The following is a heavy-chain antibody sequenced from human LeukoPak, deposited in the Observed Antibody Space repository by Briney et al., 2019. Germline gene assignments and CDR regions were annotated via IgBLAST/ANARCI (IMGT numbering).Heavy chain of an antibody. D-gene: IGHD6-6*01. Sequence: GGSLRLSCAASGFTFSSYGIHWVRQAPGKGLEWVASISNDGSKKFYADSVKGRFTISRDNSNNTLYLQVNSPRPEDTAVYFCAKGLCSSASVIDYWGQGTLVTVSS. CDR2: ISNDGSKK. CDR3: AKGLCSSASVIDY. CDR1: GFTFSSYG. V-gene: IGHV3-30*18. J-gene: IGHJ4*02.